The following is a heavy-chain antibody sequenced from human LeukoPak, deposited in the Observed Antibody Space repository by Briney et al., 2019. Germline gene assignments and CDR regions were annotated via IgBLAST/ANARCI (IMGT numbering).Heavy chain of an antibody. J-gene: IGHJ4*02. V-gene: IGHV4-39*01. D-gene: IGHD6-13*01. CDR1: GGSISSSSYY. CDR3: IGHSSSWTGR. Sequence: SETLSLTCTVPGGSISSSSYYWGWIRQPPGKGLEWIGSIYYSGSTYYNPSLKSRVTISVDTSKNQFSLKLSSVTAADTAVYYCIGHSSSWTGRWGQGTLVTVSS. CDR2: IYYSGST.